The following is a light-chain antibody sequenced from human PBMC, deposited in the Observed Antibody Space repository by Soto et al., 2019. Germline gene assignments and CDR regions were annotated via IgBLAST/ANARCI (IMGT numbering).Light chain of an antibody. Sequence: DIQMTQSPPTLYASVGDRVTITCRASQSISTWLAWYQQKPGKAPKLLIYKASSLESGVPSRFSGSGSGTEFTLTISSLQPDDFATYYCRHYNSYSETFGQGTKVEIK. CDR1: QSISTW. CDR2: KAS. CDR3: RHYNSYSET. V-gene: IGKV1-5*03. J-gene: IGKJ1*01.